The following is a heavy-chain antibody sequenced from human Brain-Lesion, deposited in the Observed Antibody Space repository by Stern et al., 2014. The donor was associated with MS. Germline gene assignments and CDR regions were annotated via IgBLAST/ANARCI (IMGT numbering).Heavy chain of an antibody. D-gene: IGHD3-10*01. Sequence: VQLVESGPGLVKPSETLSLTCTVSGGSISSSSYYWGWIRQPPGKGLEWIGSIYYRGSTYYNPSHKSRSTISMNTSKTKFSVRMSSGTAADTAVYFCAKLWLGELPESPFDYWGQGTLVTVSS. J-gene: IGHJ4*02. CDR1: GGSISSSSYY. CDR2: IYYRGST. V-gene: IGHV4-39*01. CDR3: AKLWLGELPESPFDY.